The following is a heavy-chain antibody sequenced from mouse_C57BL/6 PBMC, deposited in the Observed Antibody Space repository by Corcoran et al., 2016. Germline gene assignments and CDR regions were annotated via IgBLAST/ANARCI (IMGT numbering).Heavy chain of an antibody. CDR3: ARSLLLRSYFDY. D-gene: IGHD1-1*01. J-gene: IGHJ2*01. V-gene: IGHV9-3*01. CDR1: GYTLTTYG. CDR2: INTYSGVP. Sequence: QIPLVQSGPELKKTGETVKISCKASGYTLTTYGMSWVKQAPGKGLKWMGWINTYSGVPTYADDFKGRFAFSLETSASTAYLQINNLKNEDTATYFCARSLLLRSYFDYWGQGTTLTVSS.